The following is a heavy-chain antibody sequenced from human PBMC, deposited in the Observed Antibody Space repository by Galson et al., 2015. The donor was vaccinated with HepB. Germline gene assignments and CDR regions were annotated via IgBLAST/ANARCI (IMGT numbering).Heavy chain of an antibody. CDR1: GFTFSSYA. CDR3: ARDQGAGPDYYYYGMDV. Sequence: SLRLSCAASGFTFSSYAMHWVRQAPGKGLEWVAVISYDGSNKYYADSVKGRFTISRDNSKNTLYLQMNSLRAEDTAVYYCARDQGAGPDYYYYGMDVWGQGTTVTVSS. J-gene: IGHJ6*02. D-gene: IGHD3-16*01. V-gene: IGHV3-30*04. CDR2: ISYDGSNK.